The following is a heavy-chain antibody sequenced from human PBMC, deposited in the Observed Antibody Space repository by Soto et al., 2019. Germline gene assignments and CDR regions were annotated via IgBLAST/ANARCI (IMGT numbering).Heavy chain of an antibody. D-gene: IGHD3-22*01. J-gene: IGHJ5*02. CDR2: MYYSGTS. CDR3: ARLHCDSPNCVPLDP. Sequence: QLQLQESGPGLVKPSETLSPTCTVSGGSISDDTYYWGWIRQPPGKGLEWIGSMYYSGTSSYNPSLKSRVSMSVDTSKKQLSLRLTSVTAADTAVYYCARLHCDSPNCVPLDPWGQGTLVTVSS. CDR1: GGSISDDTYY. V-gene: IGHV4-39*01.